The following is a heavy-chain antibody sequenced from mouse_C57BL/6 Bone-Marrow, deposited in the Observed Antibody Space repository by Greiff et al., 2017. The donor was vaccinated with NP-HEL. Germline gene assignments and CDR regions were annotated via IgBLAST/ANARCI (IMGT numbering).Heavy chain of an antibody. Sequence: EVKVVESGGGLVKPGGSLKLSCAASGFTFSDYGMHWVRQAPEKGLEWVAYISSGSSTIYYADTVKGRFTISRDNAKNTLFLQMTRLRSEDTAMYYCARDGYQAWFAYWGQGTLVTVSA. CDR2: ISSGSSTI. D-gene: IGHD2-3*01. V-gene: IGHV5-17*01. CDR3: ARDGYQAWFAY. CDR1: GFTFSDYG. J-gene: IGHJ3*01.